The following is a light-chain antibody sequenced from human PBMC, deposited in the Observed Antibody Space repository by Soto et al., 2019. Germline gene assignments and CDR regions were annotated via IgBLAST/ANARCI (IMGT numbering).Light chain of an antibody. J-gene: IGKJ1*01. CDR2: AAS. CDR1: QGISSY. Sequence: DIQFTQSPCFLSAYVAARVTITCWASQGISSYLAWYQQKPGKAPKLLIYAASTLQSGVPSRFSGSGSGTEFTLTISSLQPEDFATYYCQQLNSYPSITFGQGTKVDIK. CDR3: QQLNSYPSIT. V-gene: IGKV1-9*01.